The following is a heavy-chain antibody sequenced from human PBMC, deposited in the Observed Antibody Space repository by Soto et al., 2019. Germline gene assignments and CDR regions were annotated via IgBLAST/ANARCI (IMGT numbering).Heavy chain of an antibody. CDR2: IYYSGST. J-gene: IGHJ6*02. Sequence: PSETLSLTCTVSGGSISSYYWSWIRQPPGKGLEWIGYIYYSGSTNYNPSIKSRITISVDTSKNQFSLKLSSVTAADTAMYYCARWGCSGGSCYNKGHYYYYGMDVWGQGTTVTVSS. CDR3: ARWGCSGGSCYNKGHYYYYGMDV. D-gene: IGHD2-15*01. CDR1: GGSISSYY. V-gene: IGHV4-59*01.